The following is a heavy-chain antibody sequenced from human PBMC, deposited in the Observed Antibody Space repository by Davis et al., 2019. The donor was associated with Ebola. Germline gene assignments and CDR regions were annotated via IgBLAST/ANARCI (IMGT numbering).Heavy chain of an antibody. CDR2: IRSKANSYAT. CDR3: ARDLDSSWYLYFDY. D-gene: IGHD6-13*01. CDR1: GFTFSGSA. V-gene: IGHV3-73*01. Sequence: GGSLRLSCAASGFTFSGSAMHWVRQASGKGLEWVGRIRSKANSYATAYAASVKGRFTISRDDSKNTAYLQMNSLKTEDTAVYYCARDLDSSWYLYFDYWGQGTLVTVSS. J-gene: IGHJ4*02.